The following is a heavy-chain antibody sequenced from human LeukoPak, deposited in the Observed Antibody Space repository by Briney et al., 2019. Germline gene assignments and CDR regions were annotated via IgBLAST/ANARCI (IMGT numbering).Heavy chain of an antibody. CDR2: IYYSGST. J-gene: IGHJ4*02. V-gene: IGHV4-59*01. Sequence: SETLSLTCTVSGGSISNYYWSWIRQPPGKRLEWIGYIYYSGSTYYDPSLKSRVTISVDTSKNQFSLKLSSVTAADTAVYYCARRDRWTEDWGQGTPVTVSS. D-gene: IGHD3-16*02. CDR3: ARRDRWTED. CDR1: GGSISNYY.